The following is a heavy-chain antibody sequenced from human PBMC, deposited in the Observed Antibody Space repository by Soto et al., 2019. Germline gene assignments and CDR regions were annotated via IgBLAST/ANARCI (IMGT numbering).Heavy chain of an antibody. CDR3: AKDFDTYSSPLQYGMDV. D-gene: IGHD6-19*01. J-gene: IGHJ6*02. Sequence: GGSLRLSCAASGFTFTSYAMTWVRQAPGKGLEWVSAISRSGGDRFYADSVKGRFAISRDSSKNTLFLQMSSLRAEDTALYYCAKDFDTYSSPLQYGMDVWGQGTTVTVSS. CDR1: GFTFTSYA. V-gene: IGHV3-23*01. CDR2: ISRSGGDR.